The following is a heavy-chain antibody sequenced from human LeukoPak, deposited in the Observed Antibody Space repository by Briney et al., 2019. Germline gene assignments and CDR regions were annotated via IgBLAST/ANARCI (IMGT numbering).Heavy chain of an antibody. J-gene: IGHJ3*01. CDR2: IKSETSGGTR. Sequence: GGSLRLPCAASGFSFSNEWMNWVRQAPGKGLEWVGRIKSETSGGTREYAAPVKGRFIVSRDDSKNTLFLQVNSLKIEDTALYYCTRGDSGAFEFWGQGTMVTVSS. V-gene: IGHV3-15*07. CDR3: TRGDSGAFEF. D-gene: IGHD3/OR15-3a*01. CDR1: GFSFSNEW.